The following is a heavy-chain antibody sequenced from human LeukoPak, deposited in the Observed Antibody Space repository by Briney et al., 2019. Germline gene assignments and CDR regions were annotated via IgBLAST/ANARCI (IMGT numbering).Heavy chain of an antibody. CDR2: ISSSGSV. V-gene: IGHV4-4*09. D-gene: IGHD5-12*01. CDR1: RGSLSGSIRSYY. Sequence: SETLSLTCTVSRGSLSGSIRSYYWSWLRQPPGKGLQWIGYISSSGSVNYNPSLRSRVIISVGTSKNQFFLNLSSVSAADTAVYYCARIPLGYSGAYYFDYWGQGTLVTVSP. J-gene: IGHJ4*02. CDR3: ARIPLGYSGAYYFDY.